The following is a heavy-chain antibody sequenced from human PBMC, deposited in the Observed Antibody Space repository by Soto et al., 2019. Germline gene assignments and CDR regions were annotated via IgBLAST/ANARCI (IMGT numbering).Heavy chain of an antibody. CDR2: IIPIFGTA. Sequence: SVKVSCKASGGTFSSYAISWVRQAPGQGLEWMGGIIPIFGTANYAQKFQGRVTITADESTSTAYMELSSLRSEDTAVYYCARGSIAAAGTYYYGMDVWGQGTTVTVSS. D-gene: IGHD6-13*01. V-gene: IGHV1-69*13. J-gene: IGHJ6*02. CDR3: ARGSIAAAGTYYYGMDV. CDR1: GGTFSSYA.